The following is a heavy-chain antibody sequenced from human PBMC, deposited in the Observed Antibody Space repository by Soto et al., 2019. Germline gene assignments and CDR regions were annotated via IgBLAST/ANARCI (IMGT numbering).Heavy chain of an antibody. CDR3: ARATYCGGDCYRAFDI. CDR1: GYTFTSYG. J-gene: IGHJ3*02. CDR2: ISAYNGNT. Sequence: ASVKVSCKASGYTFTSYGISWVRQAPGQGLEWMGWISAYNGNTNYAQKLQGRVTMTTDTSTSTAYMELRSLRSDDTAVYYCARATYCGGDCYRAFDIWGQGTMVTVSS. D-gene: IGHD2-21*02. V-gene: IGHV1-18*01.